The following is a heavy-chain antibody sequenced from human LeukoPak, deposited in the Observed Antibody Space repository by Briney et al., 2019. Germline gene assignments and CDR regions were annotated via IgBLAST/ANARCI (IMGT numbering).Heavy chain of an antibody. J-gene: IGHJ4*02. D-gene: IGHD3-22*01. CDR2: IIPIFGTA. Sequence: SVKVSCKASGGTFSSYAISWVRQAPGQGLEWMGGIIPIFGTANYAQKFQGRVTITADESTSTAYMELSSLRSEDTAVYYCSTAMYYYDSSGYYSSYFDYWGQGTLVTVSS. CDR3: STAMYYYDSSGYYSSYFDY. CDR1: GGTFSSYA. V-gene: IGHV1-69*01.